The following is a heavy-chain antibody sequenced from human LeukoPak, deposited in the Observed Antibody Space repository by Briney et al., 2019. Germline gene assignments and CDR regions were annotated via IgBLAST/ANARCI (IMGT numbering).Heavy chain of an antibody. D-gene: IGHD4-17*01. CDR3: ATPAGPFGDYDY. J-gene: IGHJ4*02. CDR2: IYYSGTT. Sequence: SETLSLTCTVSGGSISSTSYYWGWIRQPPGKGLEWIGSIYYSGTTYYKPSLKSRLTISVDTSKNQLSLKLTSVTAADTAVYYCATPAGPFGDYDYWGQGTLVTVSS. CDR1: GGSISSTSYY. V-gene: IGHV4-39*01.